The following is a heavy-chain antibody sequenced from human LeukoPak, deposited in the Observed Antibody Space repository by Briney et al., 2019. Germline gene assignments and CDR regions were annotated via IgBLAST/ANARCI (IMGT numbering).Heavy chain of an antibody. J-gene: IGHJ4*02. CDR2: IRYDGSNK. Sequence: QPGGSLRLSCAASGFTFSSYGMHWVRQAPGKGLEWVAFIRYDGSNKYYADSVKGRFTISRDNSKNTLYLQMNSLRAEDTAVYYCAKDLLQHNWNDWDFDYWGQGTLVTVSS. CDR1: GFTFSSYG. CDR3: AKDLLQHNWNDWDFDY. V-gene: IGHV3-30*02. D-gene: IGHD1-1*01.